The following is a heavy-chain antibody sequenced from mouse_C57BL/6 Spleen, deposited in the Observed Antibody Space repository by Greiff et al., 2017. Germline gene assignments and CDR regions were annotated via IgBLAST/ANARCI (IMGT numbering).Heavy chain of an antibody. CDR1: GYTFTDYY. CDR2: INPYNGGT. D-gene: IGHD2-5*01. Sequence: EVQLQQSGPVLVKPGASVKMSCKASGYTFTDYYMNWVKQSHGKSLEWIGVINPYNGGTSYNQKFKGKATLTVDKSSSTAYMELNSLTSEDSAVYYCASSYYSKDGWFAYWGQGTLVTVSA. CDR3: ASSYYSKDGWFAY. V-gene: IGHV1-19*01. J-gene: IGHJ3*01.